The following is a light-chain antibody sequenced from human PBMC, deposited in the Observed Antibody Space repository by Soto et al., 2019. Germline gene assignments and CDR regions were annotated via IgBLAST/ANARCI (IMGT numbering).Light chain of an antibody. J-gene: IGKJ2*01. CDR3: QQSYHSTRT. V-gene: IGKV1-39*01. CDR1: QSIDHY. CDR2: GAS. Sequence: DIQITQSPSPLSASVGDRVTITCRASQSIDHYLAWYQQRPGRAPVLLIYGASNLQSGVPSRFSGSGSGTDFTLTISSLQPEDFATYYCQQSYHSTRTFGQGTKVDIK.